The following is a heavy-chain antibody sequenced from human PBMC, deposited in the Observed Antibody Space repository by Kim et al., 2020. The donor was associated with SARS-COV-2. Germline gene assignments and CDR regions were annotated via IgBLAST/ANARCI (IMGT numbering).Heavy chain of an antibody. D-gene: IGHD6-13*01. CDR3: ARDLESTAAACYYYYYMDV. Sequence: ASVKVSCKASGYTFTSYAMNWVRQAPGQGLEWMGWINTNTGNPTYAQGFTGRFVFSLDTSVSTAYLQISSLKAEDTAVYYCARDLESTAAACYYYYYMDVWGKGTTVTVPS. CDR1: GYTFTSYA. J-gene: IGHJ6*03. CDR2: INTNTGNP. V-gene: IGHV7-4-1*02.